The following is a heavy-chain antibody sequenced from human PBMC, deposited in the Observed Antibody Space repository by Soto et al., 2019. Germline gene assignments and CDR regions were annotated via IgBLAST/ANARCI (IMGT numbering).Heavy chain of an antibody. V-gene: IGHV3-30*18. CDR3: ANDGIVGATYWYFDL. CDR2: ISYDGSNK. J-gene: IGHJ2*01. Sequence: QVQLVESGGGVVQPGRSLRLSCAASGFTFSSYGMHWVRQAPGKGLEWVAVISYDGSNKYYADSVKGRFTISRDNSKNTLYLQMSSLTAEDTAVYYCANDGIVGATYWYFDLWGRGTLVTVSS. D-gene: IGHD1-26*01. CDR1: GFTFSSYG.